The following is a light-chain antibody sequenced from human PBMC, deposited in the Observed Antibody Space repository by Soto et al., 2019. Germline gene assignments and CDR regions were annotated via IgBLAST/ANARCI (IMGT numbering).Light chain of an antibody. CDR1: QSVGSY. CDR2: DTS. V-gene: IGKV3-15*01. J-gene: IGKJ4*01. Sequence: EVVLTQSPATLSLSPGERATLSCRASQSVGSYLAWYQQKPGQTPRLLIYDTSIRATGVPARFSGSRSGAEFTLTISSLQSEDFAVYYCQHYVTWPLTFGGGTKVESK. CDR3: QHYVTWPLT.